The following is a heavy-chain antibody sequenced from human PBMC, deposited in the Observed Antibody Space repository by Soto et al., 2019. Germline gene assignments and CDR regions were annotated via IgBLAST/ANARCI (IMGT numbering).Heavy chain of an antibody. CDR2: IKSKSDGGTT. J-gene: IGHJ4*02. CDR3: TTDGTISITPRRGIFDY. Sequence: EVQLVDSGGGLVEPGGSLRLSCAASGFTFSNAWMNWVRQAPGKGLEWVGRIKSKSDGGTTDYAAPVKGRFTISRDDSQNTLYLQMNSLKTEDTAVYYCTTDGTISITPRRGIFDYWGQGTLVTVSS. V-gene: IGHV3-15*07. CDR1: GFTFSNAW. D-gene: IGHD3-16*01.